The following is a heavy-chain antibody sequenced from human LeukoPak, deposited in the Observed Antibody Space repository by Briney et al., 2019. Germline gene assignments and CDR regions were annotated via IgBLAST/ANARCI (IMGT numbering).Heavy chain of an antibody. V-gene: IGHV1-2*02. CDR1: GYTFTGYY. CDR2: INPNSGGT. J-gene: IGHJ6*03. Sequence: ASVKVSCKASGYTFTGYYMHWVRQAPGQGLEWMGWINPNSGGTNYAQKFQGRVTMTRDTSISTAYMELSRLRSDDTAVYYCARPPLWFGELSYYYYMDVWGKGTTVTVSS. D-gene: IGHD3-10*01. CDR3: ARPPLWFGELSYYYYMDV.